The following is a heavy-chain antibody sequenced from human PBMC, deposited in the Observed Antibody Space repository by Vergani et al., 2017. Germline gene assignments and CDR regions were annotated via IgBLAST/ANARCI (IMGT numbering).Heavy chain of an antibody. CDR1: GYSFTSYW. J-gene: IGHJ3*02. CDR2: IYPGDSDT. CDR3: ARRRGNDAFDI. Sequence: EVQLVPSGAEVKKSGESLKISCKGSGYSFTSYWIGWVRQMPGKGLEWMGIIYPGDSDTRYSPSFQSQVTISAEKSISTAYLQWGSLKSADTAMYYCARRRGNDAFDIWGQGTMVTVSS. V-gene: IGHV5-51*01. D-gene: IGHD1-1*01.